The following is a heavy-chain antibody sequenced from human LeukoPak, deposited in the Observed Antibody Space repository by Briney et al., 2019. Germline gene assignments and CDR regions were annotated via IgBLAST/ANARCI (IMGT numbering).Heavy chain of an antibody. J-gene: IGHJ6*03. CDR1: GFTFSSYS. D-gene: IGHD3-10*01. CDR3: ARSYGSGSYDLYYYYMDV. CDR2: ISSSSSYI. V-gene: IGHV3-21*01. Sequence: PGGSLRLSCAGSGFTFSSYSMNWARQAPGKGLEWVSSISSSSSYIYYADSVKGRFIISRDNAKNSLYLQMNSPRAEDTAVYYCARSYGSGSYDLYYYYMDVWGKGTTVTVSS.